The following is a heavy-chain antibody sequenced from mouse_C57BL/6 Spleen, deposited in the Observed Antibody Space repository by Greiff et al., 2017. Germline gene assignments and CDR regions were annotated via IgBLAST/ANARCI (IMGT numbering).Heavy chain of an antibody. CDR3: ARGNWDEDDY. Sequence: QVQLQQPGAELVMPGASVKLSCKASGYTFTSYWMHWVKQRPGQGLEWIGEIDPSDSYTNYNQKFKGKSTLTVDKSSSTAYMQLSSLTSEDSAVYYCARGNWDEDDYWGQGTTLTVSS. V-gene: IGHV1-69*01. J-gene: IGHJ2*01. CDR1: GYTFTSYW. CDR2: IDPSDSYT. D-gene: IGHD4-1*01.